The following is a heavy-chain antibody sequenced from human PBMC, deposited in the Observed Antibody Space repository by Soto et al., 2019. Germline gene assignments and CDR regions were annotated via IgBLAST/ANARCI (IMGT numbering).Heavy chain of an antibody. Sequence: QLQLQESGSGLVKPSQTLSLTCAVSGGSISSGGYSWSWIRQPPGKGLEWIGYIYHSGSTYYNPSLKSRVTISVDRSKNQFSLKLSSVTAADTAVYDCARATSYYYDSSGYYYSDYWGQGTLVTASS. CDR3: ARATSYYYDSSGYYYSDY. J-gene: IGHJ4*02. V-gene: IGHV4-30-2*01. CDR1: GGSISSGGYS. D-gene: IGHD3-22*01. CDR2: IYHSGST.